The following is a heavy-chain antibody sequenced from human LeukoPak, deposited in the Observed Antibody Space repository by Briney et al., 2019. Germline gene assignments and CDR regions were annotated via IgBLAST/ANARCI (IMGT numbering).Heavy chain of an antibody. J-gene: IGHJ4*02. Sequence: PSETLSLTCTVSGGSISSSSYYWGWIRQPPGKGLEWIGEIDHSGSGNYNPSLRSRATISVDTSRNQFSLKVNSVTAADTAVYYCARREVVDTAMVGDFWGQGSLVTVSS. D-gene: IGHD5-18*01. CDR1: GGSISSSSYY. V-gene: IGHV4-39*07. CDR2: IDHSGSG. CDR3: ARREVVDTAMVGDF.